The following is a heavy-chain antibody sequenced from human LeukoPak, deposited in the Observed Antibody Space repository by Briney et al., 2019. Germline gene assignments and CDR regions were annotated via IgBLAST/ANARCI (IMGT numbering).Heavy chain of an antibody. J-gene: IGHJ5*02. CDR2: IYTSGST. Sequence: PSETLSLTCTVSGGSISSYYWSWIRQPAGKGLEWIGRIYTSGSTNYNPSLKSRVTMSVDTSKNQFSLKLSSVTAADTAVYYCAREASSSWYVGWFDPWGQGTLVTASS. V-gene: IGHV4-4*07. CDR3: AREASSSWYVGWFDP. CDR1: GGSISSYY. D-gene: IGHD6-13*01.